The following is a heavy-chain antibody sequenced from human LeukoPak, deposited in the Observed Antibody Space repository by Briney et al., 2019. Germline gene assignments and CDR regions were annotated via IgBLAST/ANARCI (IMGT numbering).Heavy chain of an antibody. J-gene: IGHJ4*02. CDR1: GDSISSYS. CDR3: ARSEGSYGYNNFDF. Sequence: SETLSLTCTVPGDSISSYSWNWIRQPPGKGLECIGFLSYTGSTNYNPSLEGRLTMSLDTSKNQFSLKLKSVTTADTAVYYCARSEGSYGYNNFDFWGQGTLVTVSS. V-gene: IGHV4-59*01. D-gene: IGHD5-24*01. CDR2: LSYTGST.